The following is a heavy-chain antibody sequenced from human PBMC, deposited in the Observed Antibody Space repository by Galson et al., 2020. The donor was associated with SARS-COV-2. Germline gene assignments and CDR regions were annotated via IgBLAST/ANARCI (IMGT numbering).Heavy chain of an antibody. V-gene: IGHV3-30*03. D-gene: IGHD3-22*01. CDR1: GFTFSSYD. CDR2: ISYDGSNK. J-gene: IGHJ3*02. CDR3: AGEMGRVYYDDSSGYYYVDAFDI. Sequence: GESLKISCAASGFTFSSYDMHWVRQAPGKGLEWVAVISYDGSNKYYADSVKGRFTISRDNSKNTLYLQMNSLRAEDTAVYYCAGEMGRVYYDDSSGYYYVDAFDIWGQGTMVTVSS.